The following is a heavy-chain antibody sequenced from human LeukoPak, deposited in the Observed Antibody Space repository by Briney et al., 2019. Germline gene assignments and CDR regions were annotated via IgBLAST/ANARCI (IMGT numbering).Heavy chain of an antibody. CDR3: ARATYYYDSRGLRFDP. Sequence: SQTLSLTCAISGDSVSSNSAAWNWIRQSPSRGLEWLGRTYYRSKWYNDYAVSVKSRITINPDTSKNQFSLQPNSVTPEDTAVYYCARATYYYDSRGLRFDPWGQGTLVTVSS. J-gene: IGHJ5*02. CDR2: TYYRSKWYN. V-gene: IGHV6-1*01. D-gene: IGHD3-22*01. CDR1: GDSVSSNSAA.